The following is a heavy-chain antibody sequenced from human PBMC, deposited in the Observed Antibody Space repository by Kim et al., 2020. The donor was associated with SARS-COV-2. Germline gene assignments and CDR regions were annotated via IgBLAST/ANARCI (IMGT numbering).Heavy chain of an antibody. CDR3: AKIQCPPKDYYGMDV. Sequence: DSVRGRFTISRDNSKNTLYQQMNRLRAEDTAVYYCAKIQCPPKDYYGMDVWGQGTTVTVSS. J-gene: IGHJ6*02. D-gene: IGHD6-19*01. V-gene: IGHV3-30*02.